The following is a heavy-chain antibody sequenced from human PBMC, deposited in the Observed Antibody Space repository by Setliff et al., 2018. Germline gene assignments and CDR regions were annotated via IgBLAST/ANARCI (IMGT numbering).Heavy chain of an antibody. CDR2: IKQDGSEK. J-gene: IGHJ4*02. CDR1: GFTFSTYW. D-gene: IGHD6-19*01. Sequence: PGGSLRLSCAASGFTFSTYWMSWVRQAPGKGLEWVANIKQDGSEKYYVDSVKGRFSISRDNAKNSLYLQMNSLRSEDTAVYYCARGVAGYFDYWGQGTLVTVSS. V-gene: IGHV3-7*03. CDR3: ARGVAGYFDY.